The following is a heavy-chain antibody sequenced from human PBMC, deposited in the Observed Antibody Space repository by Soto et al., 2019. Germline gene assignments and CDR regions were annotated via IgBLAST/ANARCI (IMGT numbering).Heavy chain of an antibody. CDR3: ARDKTRPQLGGNTSSIMDV. CDR1: GGTFSTSA. D-gene: IGHD3-3*02. J-gene: IGHJ6*02. CDR2: IMPIFRTA. Sequence: QVQVVQSGAEVKKPGSSVKVSCKTSGGTFSTSAISWVRQAPGQGLEWMGGIMPIFRTADYAQNFRGRVTLTAEDGAIKAYLEQRGLTSGDSPVFYCARDKTRPQLGGNTSSIMDVWGQGTTVIV. V-gene: IGHV1-69*12.